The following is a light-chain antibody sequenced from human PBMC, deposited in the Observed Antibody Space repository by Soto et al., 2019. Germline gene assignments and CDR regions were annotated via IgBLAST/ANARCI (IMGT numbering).Light chain of an antibody. CDR1: QSVISY. CDR3: QQYGSSPTWT. J-gene: IGKJ1*01. V-gene: IGKV3-20*01. Sequence: EIVLTQSPATLSLSPGERATLFFSASQSVISYLALYQQKPGQAPRLLIYRASTRATGIPARVSCSGSGTDFTLTISRLEPEDFAVYYCQQYGSSPTWTFGQGTKVDIK. CDR2: RAS.